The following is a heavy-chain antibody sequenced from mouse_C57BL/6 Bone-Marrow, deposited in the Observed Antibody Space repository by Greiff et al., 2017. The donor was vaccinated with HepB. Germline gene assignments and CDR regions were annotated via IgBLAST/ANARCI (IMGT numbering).Heavy chain of an antibody. D-gene: IGHD2-5*01. Sequence: EVKVVESGGGLVKPGGSLKLSCAASGFTFSSYAMSWVRQTPEKRLEWVATISDGGSYTYYPDNVKGRFTISRDNAMNNLYLQMSHLKSEDTAMYYCARDRSNYALYWYFDVWGTGTTVTVSS. V-gene: IGHV5-4*01. CDR3: ARDRSNYALYWYFDV. CDR1: GFTFSSYA. CDR2: ISDGGSYT. J-gene: IGHJ1*03.